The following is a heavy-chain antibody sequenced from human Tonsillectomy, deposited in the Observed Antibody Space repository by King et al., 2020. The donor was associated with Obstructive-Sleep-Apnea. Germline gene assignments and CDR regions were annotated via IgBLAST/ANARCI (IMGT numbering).Heavy chain of an antibody. V-gene: IGHV5-51*01. CDR2: IYPSDSHT. CDR3: AKGHYFDGMDV. Sequence: QLVQSGAEILKPGESLKISCKGSGYIFTRNWIVWVRQMPGKGLEWMGLIYPSDSHTKYSPSFQGQVTISADKSISTAYLQWSSLKASDTAMYFCAKGHYFDGMDVWGQGTTVTVSS. J-gene: IGHJ6*02. CDR1: GYIFTRNW.